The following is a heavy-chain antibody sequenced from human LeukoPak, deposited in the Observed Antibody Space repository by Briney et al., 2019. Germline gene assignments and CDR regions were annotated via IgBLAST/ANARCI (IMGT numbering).Heavy chain of an antibody. CDR3: ARDQRYDFWSGYSDYCYYGMDV. D-gene: IGHD3-3*01. CDR1: GFTFSSYG. Sequence: GGSLRLSCAASGFTFSSYGMHWVRQAPGKGLEWVAVIWYDGSNKYYADSVKGRFTISRDNSKNTLYLQTNSLKAEDTAVYYCARDQRYDFWSGYSDYCYYGMDVWGQGTTVTVSS. CDR2: IWYDGSNK. V-gene: IGHV3-33*01. J-gene: IGHJ6*02.